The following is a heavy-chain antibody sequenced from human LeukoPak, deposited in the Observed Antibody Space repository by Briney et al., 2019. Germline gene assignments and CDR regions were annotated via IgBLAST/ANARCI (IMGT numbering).Heavy chain of an antibody. CDR3: AEGSGPGTYFPLYT. Sequence: GGSLRLPCVASGFTFSTCGMSWVRQAPGKGLEWVSAISGSGGSTYYADSVKGRFTISRDNSKNTLYLQMNSLRGDDTAMYYCAEGSGPGTYFPLYTWGQGTLVTVSS. CDR2: ISGSGGST. D-gene: IGHD3-10*01. J-gene: IGHJ5*02. V-gene: IGHV3-23*01. CDR1: GFTFSTCG.